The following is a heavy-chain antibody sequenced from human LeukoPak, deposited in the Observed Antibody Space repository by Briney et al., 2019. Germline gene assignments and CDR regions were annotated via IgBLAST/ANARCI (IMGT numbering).Heavy chain of an antibody. D-gene: IGHD2-15*01. CDR3: ARGLSCSGNTCYAAHFDS. J-gene: IGHJ4*02. CDR2: ISGYNGNT. CDR1: GYTFTGYY. Sequence: ASVKVSCKAPGYTFTGYYMHWVRQAPGQGLEWMGWISGYNGNTEYTQKFQGRVAMTRDTSTSTAYMELRSLRSDDTTVYYCARGLSCSGNTCYAAHFDSWGQGTLVTVSS. V-gene: IGHV1-18*04.